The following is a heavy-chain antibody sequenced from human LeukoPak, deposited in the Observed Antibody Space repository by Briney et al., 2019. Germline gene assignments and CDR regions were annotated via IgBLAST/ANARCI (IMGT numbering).Heavy chain of an antibody. D-gene: IGHD6-13*01. CDR2: IRYDGSNK. J-gene: IGHJ3*02. CDR3: ASQSSSWYMVAFDI. Sequence: PGGSLRLSCAASGFTFSSYGMHWVRQAPGKGLEWVAFIRYDGSNKYYADTVKGRFTISRDNSKNTLYLQMNSLRAEDTAVYYCASQSSSWYMVAFDIWGQGTMVTVSS. V-gene: IGHV3-30*02. CDR1: GFTFSSYG.